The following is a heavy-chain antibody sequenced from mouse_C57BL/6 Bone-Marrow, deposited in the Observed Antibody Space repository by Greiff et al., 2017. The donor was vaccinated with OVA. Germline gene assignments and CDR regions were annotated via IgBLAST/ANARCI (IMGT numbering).Heavy chain of an antibody. Sequence: QVQLQQSGPGLVQPSQSLSITCTVSGFSLTSYGVHWVRQSPGKGLEWLGVIWSGGSTDYNAAFISRLSISKDNSKSQVFFKMNSLQADDTAIYYCASGKTPFAYWGQGTLVTVSA. CDR1: GFSLTSYG. D-gene: IGHD2-1*01. J-gene: IGHJ3*01. CDR3: ASGKTPFAY. V-gene: IGHV2-2*01. CDR2: IWSGGST.